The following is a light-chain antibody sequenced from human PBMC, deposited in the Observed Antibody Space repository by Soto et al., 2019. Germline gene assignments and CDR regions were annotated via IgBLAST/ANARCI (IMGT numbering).Light chain of an antibody. CDR3: SSPTSTSPYV. J-gene: IGLJ1*01. Sequence: QSALTQPASVSGSPGQSITISCTGTSSDVGGYNYVSWYQQHPGKAPKFIIYEVSKRPSGVSNRFSGSKSGNTASLTISGLQAEDEADYYCSSPTSTSPYVFGTGTKVTVL. V-gene: IGLV2-14*01. CDR1: SSDVGGYNY. CDR2: EVS.